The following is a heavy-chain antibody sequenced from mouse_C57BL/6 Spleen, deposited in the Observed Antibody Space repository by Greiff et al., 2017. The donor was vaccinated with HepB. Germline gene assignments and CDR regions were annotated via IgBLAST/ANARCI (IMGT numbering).Heavy chain of an antibody. J-gene: IGHJ3*01. CDR3: ARSSNYWFAY. CDR2: IYPGDGDT. Sequence: VKLMESGPELVKPGASVKISCKASGYAFSSSWMNWVKQRPGKGLEWIGRIYPGDGDTNYNGKFKGKATLTADKSSSTAYMQLSSLTSEDSAVYFCARSSNYWFAYWGQGTLVTVSA. V-gene: IGHV1-82*01. D-gene: IGHD2-5*01. CDR1: GYAFSSSW.